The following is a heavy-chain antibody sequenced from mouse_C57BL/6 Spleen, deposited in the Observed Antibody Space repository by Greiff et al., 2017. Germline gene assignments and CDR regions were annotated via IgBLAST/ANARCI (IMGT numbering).Heavy chain of an antibody. V-gene: IGHV1-82*01. J-gene: IGHJ1*03. CDR1: GYAFSSSW. Sequence: VQGVESGPELVKPGASVKISCKASGYAFSSSWMNWVKQRPGKGLEWIGRIYPGDGDTNYNGKFKGKATLTADKSSSTAYMPLSSLTSEDSAVYFCAIYYDYDGYFDVWGTGTTVTVSS. CDR2: IYPGDGDT. CDR3: AIYYDYDGYFDV. D-gene: IGHD2-4*01.